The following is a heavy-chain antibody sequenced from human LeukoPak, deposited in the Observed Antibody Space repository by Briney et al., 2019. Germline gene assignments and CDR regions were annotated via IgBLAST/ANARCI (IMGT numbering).Heavy chain of an antibody. CDR1: GFTFSSYW. Sequence: GGSLRLSCAASGFTFSSYWMSWVRQAPGKGLEWVANIKQDGSEKYYVDFVKGRFTISRDNAKNSLYLQMNSLRAEDTAVYYCARLGSGWADAFDIWGQGTMVTVSS. CDR3: ARLGSGWADAFDI. D-gene: IGHD6-19*01. V-gene: IGHV3-7*01. CDR2: IKQDGSEK. J-gene: IGHJ3*02.